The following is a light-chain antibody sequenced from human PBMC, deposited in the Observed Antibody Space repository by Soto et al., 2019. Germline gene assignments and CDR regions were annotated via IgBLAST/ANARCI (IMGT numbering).Light chain of an antibody. CDR3: CSYAGSSTL. CDR1: SSDVGSYNL. J-gene: IGLJ2*01. V-gene: IGLV2-23*01. CDR2: EGS. Sequence: QSALTQPASVSGSPGQSITISCTGTSSDVGSYNLVSWYQQHPCKAPKLMIYEGSKRPSGVSNRFSGSKSGNTASLTISGLQAEDEADYYCCSYAGSSTLFGGGTKLTVL.